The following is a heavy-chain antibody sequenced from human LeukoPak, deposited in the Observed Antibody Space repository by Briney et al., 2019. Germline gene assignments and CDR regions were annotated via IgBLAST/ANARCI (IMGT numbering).Heavy chain of an antibody. CDR1: GYTFTSYY. J-gene: IGHJ4*02. CDR3: ARVRSGSYLHGY. Sequence: ASVKVSCKASGYTFTSYYMHWVRQAPGQGLEWMGIINPSGGNTNYAQKFQGRVTMTRDTSTTTVYMELSSLRSEDTAVYYCARVRSGSYLHGYWGQGTLVTVSS. V-gene: IGHV1-46*01. CDR2: INPSGGNT. D-gene: IGHD1-26*01.